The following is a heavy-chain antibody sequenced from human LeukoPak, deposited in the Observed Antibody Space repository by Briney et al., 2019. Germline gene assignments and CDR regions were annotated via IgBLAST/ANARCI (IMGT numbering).Heavy chain of an antibody. V-gene: IGHV3-21*01. J-gene: IGHJ5*02. D-gene: IGHD6-13*01. CDR3: ARSSRIAAAIWYNWFDP. Sequence: PGASLRLSCAASGFTFSSYAMSWVRQAPGKGLEWVSSISSSSSYIYYADSVKGRFTISRDNAKNSLYLQMNSLRAEDTAVYYCARSSRIAAAIWYNWFDPWGQGTLVTVSS. CDR1: GFTFSSYA. CDR2: ISSSSSYI.